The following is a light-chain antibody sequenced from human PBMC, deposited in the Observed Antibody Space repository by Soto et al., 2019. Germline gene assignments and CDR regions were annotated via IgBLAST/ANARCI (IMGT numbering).Light chain of an antibody. CDR3: MQATHLPRT. CDR1: QSVVYSDGNTY. Sequence: DVVMTQSPNSLPVILGQSASISCRSSQSVVYSDGNTYLTWVQQRPGQSPRRLIYKVTNPDSGVPDRVRGSGSGTDFTLKISRVEAEDVGIYYCMQATHLPRTFGQGTKVEMK. V-gene: IGKV2-30*01. CDR2: KVT. J-gene: IGKJ1*01.